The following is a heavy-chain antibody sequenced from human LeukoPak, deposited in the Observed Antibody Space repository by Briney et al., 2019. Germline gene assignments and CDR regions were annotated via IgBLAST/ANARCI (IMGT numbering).Heavy chain of an antibody. V-gene: IGHV4-39*07. J-gene: IGHJ4*02. D-gene: IGHD3-10*01. Sequence: SETLSLTCTVSGGSISSSSYYWGWIRQPPGKGLEWIGCIDYSGTTYYNPSLKSRVTISVDTSKNQFSLKLSSVTAADTAVYYCARQEVRGVIPRFDYWGQGTLVTVSS. CDR2: IDYSGTT. CDR3: ARQEVRGVIPRFDY. CDR1: GGSISSSSYY.